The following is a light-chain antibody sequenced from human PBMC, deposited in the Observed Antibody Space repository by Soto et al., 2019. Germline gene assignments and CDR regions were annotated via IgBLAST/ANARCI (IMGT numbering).Light chain of an antibody. CDR3: QQYGTSPRA. V-gene: IGKV3-20*01. CDR1: QSVRSIY. Sequence: EIVLTQSPATLSLSPGERATLPCRASQSVRSIYFAWYQQKPGQAPRLVIYGVDRRASGIPDRFSGSGSGTDFTLTISRLEPEDFAVYYCQQYGTSPRAFGQGTRVELK. J-gene: IGKJ1*01. CDR2: GVD.